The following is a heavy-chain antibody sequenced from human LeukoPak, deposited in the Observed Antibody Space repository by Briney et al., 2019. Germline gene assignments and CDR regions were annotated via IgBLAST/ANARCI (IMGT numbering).Heavy chain of an antibody. CDR1: GGSISSYY. Sequence: SETLSLTCTVSGGSISSYYWSWIRQPPGKGLEWIGYIYYSGSTNYNPSLKSRVTISVDTSKNQLSLKLRSVTAADTAVYYCARGLGGSSGYVPYYWGQGTLVTVSS. J-gene: IGHJ4*02. CDR3: ARGLGGSSGYVPYY. D-gene: IGHD6-19*01. CDR2: IYYSGST. V-gene: IGHV4-59*01.